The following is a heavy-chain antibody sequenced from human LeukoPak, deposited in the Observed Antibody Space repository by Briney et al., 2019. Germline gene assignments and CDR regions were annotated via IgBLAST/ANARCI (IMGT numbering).Heavy chain of an antibody. V-gene: IGHV3-74*01. J-gene: IGHJ6*02. CDR3: AREYEVYSTVYYYGMDV. CDR2: ISSDGSST. Sequence: PGGSLRLSCAASGFTLSSYWMHWVRQVPGKGLVWVSRISSDGSSTDYADSVKGRFTISRDNAKNTVHLQMHSLRVDDTAIYYCAREYEVYSTVYYYGMDVWGQGTTVTVSS. D-gene: IGHD4-11*01. CDR1: GFTLSSYW.